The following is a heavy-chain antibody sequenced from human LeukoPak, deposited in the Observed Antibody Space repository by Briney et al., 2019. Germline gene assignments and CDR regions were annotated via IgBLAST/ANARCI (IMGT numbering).Heavy chain of an antibody. CDR3: TRDQGWQQFDS. CDR2: ISNSDGTT. Sequence: GGSLRLSCAASGFTFSDDYMTWIRQAPGKGLEWVSYISNSDGTTYYADFVRGRFTISRDNAKKSLYLQMNSLRDDDTAVYFCTRDQGWQQFDSWGQGTLVTVSS. V-gene: IGHV3-11*04. D-gene: IGHD5-24*01. J-gene: IGHJ4*02. CDR1: GFTFSDDY.